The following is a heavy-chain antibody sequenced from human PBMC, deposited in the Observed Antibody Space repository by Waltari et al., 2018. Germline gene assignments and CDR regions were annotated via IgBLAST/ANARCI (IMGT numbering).Heavy chain of an antibody. CDR3: ARGGGSYFDY. V-gene: IGHV4-59*01. D-gene: IGHD1-26*01. CDR1: GGSISSYY. CDR2: TYSRGST. J-gene: IGHJ4*02. Sequence: QVQLQESGPGLVKPSETLSLTCTVSGGSISSYYWSWIRQPPGKGLEWIGDTYSRGSTTYIPSLRSLVTISVDTSKTQFSLKLSSVTAADTAVYYCARGGGSYFDYWGQGTLVTVSS.